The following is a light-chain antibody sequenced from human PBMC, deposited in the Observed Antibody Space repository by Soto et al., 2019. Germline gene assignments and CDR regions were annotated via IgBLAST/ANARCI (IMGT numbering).Light chain of an antibody. CDR3: CSFALSSTSYV. CDR2: EGS. Sequence: QSVLTQPASVSGSPGQSITISCTGTSSDVGSSNLVSWYQQHPGKTPKLIIYEGSRRPSGVSGRFSGSMSGNAASLTISGLQAEDEADYYCCSFALSSTSYVFGTGTKVTVL. CDR1: SSDVGSSNL. J-gene: IGLJ1*01. V-gene: IGLV2-23*01.